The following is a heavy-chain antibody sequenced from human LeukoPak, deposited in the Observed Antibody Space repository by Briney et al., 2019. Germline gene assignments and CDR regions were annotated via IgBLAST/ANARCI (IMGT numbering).Heavy chain of an antibody. V-gene: IGHV3-48*01. CDR2: ISSSSSTI. D-gene: IGHD6-6*01. J-gene: IGHJ3*02. CDR3: AKDMIRIAARLDAFDI. CDR1: GFTFSSYS. Sequence: GGSLRLSCAASGFTFSSYSMSWVRQAPGKGLGWVSYISSSSSTIYYADSVKGRFTISRDNAKNSLYLQMNSLRAEDTAVYYCAKDMIRIAARLDAFDIWGQGTMVTVSS.